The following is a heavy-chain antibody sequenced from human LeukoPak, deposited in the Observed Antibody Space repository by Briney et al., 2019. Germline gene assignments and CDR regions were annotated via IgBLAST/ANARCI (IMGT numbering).Heavy chain of an antibody. D-gene: IGHD6-13*01. V-gene: IGHV3-9*03. CDR1: GFTFDDYA. CDR3: AKDIGVAAAGYFDY. J-gene: IGHJ4*02. CDR2: ISWNSGSI. Sequence: PGGSLRLSCAASGFTFDDYAMHWVRHAPGKGLEWVSGISWNSGSIDYADSVKGRFTISRDNAKNSLYLQMNSLRAEDMALYYCAKDIGVAAAGYFDYWGQGTLVTVSS.